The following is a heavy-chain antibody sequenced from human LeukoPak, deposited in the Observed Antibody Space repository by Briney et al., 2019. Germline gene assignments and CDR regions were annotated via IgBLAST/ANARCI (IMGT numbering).Heavy chain of an antibody. V-gene: IGHV1-69*05. CDR1: GGTFSSYA. CDR2: IIPIFGTA. Sequence: ASVKVSCKASGGTFSSYAISWVRQAPGQGLEWMGRIIPIFGTANYAQKFQGRVTITTDESTSTAYMELGSLRSEDTAVYYCARGKWLAYFDYWGQGTLVTVSS. J-gene: IGHJ4*02. CDR3: ARGKWLAYFDY. D-gene: IGHD6-19*01.